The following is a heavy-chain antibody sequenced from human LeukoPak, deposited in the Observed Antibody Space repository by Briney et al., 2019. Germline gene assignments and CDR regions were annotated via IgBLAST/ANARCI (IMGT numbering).Heavy chain of an antibody. D-gene: IGHD2-15*01. J-gene: IGHJ4*02. Sequence: PSETLSLTXAVYGGSFSGYYWSWIRQPPGKGLEWIGEINHSGSTNYNPSLKSRVTISVDTSKNQFSLKLSSVTAADTAVYYCARGPVAEYCSGGSCYSEGFDFDYWGQGTLVTVSS. V-gene: IGHV4-34*01. CDR3: ARGPVAEYCSGGSCYSEGFDFDY. CDR2: INHSGST. CDR1: GGSFSGYY.